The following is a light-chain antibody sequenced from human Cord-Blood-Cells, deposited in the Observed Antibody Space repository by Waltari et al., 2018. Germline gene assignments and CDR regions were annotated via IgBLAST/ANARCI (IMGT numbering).Light chain of an antibody. J-gene: IGLJ2*01. Sequence: QSALPQHASVSGSPGQSLTISCTGTSSDVGSYNLVSWYQQHPGKAPKLMIYEGSKGHSRVASRFSGSKSGNTASLTISGLQAEDEADYYCCSYAGSSTLVFGGGTKLTVL. V-gene: IGLV2-23*01. CDR2: EGS. CDR1: SSDVGSYNL. CDR3: CSYAGSSTLV.